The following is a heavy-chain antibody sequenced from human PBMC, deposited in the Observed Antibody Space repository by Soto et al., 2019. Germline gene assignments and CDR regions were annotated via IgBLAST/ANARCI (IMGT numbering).Heavy chain of an antibody. CDR3: ARDRDYGPADYYCDY. D-gene: IGHD4-17*01. V-gene: IGHV3-30*03. J-gene: IGHJ4*02. CDR1: GFTFSSYG. Sequence: QVQLVESGGGVVQPGRSLRLSCAASGFTFSSYGMQWVRQAPDKGLEWVAVISNDGSDKHYADSVKGRITISSDNSKNTLYVQMNGLRAEDTAVYYGARDRDYGPADYYCDYWGQGTLVTVSS. CDR2: ISNDGSDK.